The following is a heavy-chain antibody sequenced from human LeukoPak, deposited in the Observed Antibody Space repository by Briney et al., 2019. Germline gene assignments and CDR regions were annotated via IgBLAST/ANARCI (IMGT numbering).Heavy chain of an antibody. J-gene: IGHJ4*02. D-gene: IGHD3-22*01. CDR1: GFTSSSYA. CDR2: ITAGGDYT. Sequence: GGSLRLSCAASGFTSSSYAMTWVRQAPGKGREWVSTITAGGDYTYYADSVKGRFTISRDNSKNTLYLQMNSLRDEDTAVYYCVKVKFEGSDYYPHGSSFDYWGQGSLVTVSS. CDR3: VKVKFEGSDYYPHGSSFDY. V-gene: IGHV3-23*01.